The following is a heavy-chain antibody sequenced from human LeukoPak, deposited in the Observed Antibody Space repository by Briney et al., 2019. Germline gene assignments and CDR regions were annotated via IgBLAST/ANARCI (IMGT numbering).Heavy chain of an antibody. CDR1: GFTFSSYA. J-gene: IGHJ4*02. CDR2: ISYDGSNK. CDR3: ARDAGGSTVTTPDFDY. Sequence: PGRSLRLSCAASGFTFSSYAMHWVRQAPGKGLEWVAVISYDGSNKYYADSVKGRFTISRDNSKNTLYLQMNSLRAEDTAVYYCARDAGGSTVTTPDFDYWGQGTLVTVSS. V-gene: IGHV3-30-3*01. D-gene: IGHD4-17*01.